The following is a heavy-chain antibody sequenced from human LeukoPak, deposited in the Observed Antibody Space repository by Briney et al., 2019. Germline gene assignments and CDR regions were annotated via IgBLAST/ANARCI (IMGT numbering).Heavy chain of an antibody. V-gene: IGHV1-69*04. Sequence: SGXXFSXXXXSWVXXAXGXXXXXXXRXIPILGIANYAQKFQGRVTITADKSTSTAYMELSSLRSEDTAVYYCARGAQLPTLYYYYYMDVWGKGTTVTVSS. J-gene: IGHJ6*03. CDR1: GXXFSXXX. D-gene: IGHD2-2*01. CDR2: XIPILGIA. CDR3: ARGAQLPTLYYYYYMDV.